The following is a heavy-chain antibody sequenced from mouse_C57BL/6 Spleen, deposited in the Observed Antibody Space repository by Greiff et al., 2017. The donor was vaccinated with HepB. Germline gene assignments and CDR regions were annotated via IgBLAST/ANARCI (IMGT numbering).Heavy chain of an antibody. Sequence: QVQLQQPGAELVMPGASVKLSCKAPGYTFTSYWMHWVKQRPGQGLEWIGEIDPSDSYTNYNQKFKGKSTLTVDKSSSTAYMQLSSLTSEDSAVYYCARRHSSGYTTFAYWGQGTLVTVSA. CDR3: ARRHSSGYTTFAY. CDR2: IDPSDSYT. J-gene: IGHJ3*01. D-gene: IGHD3-1*01. V-gene: IGHV1-69*01. CDR1: GYTFTSYW.